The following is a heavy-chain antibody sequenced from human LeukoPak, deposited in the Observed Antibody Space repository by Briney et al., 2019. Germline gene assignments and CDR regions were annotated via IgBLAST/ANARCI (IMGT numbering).Heavy chain of an antibody. D-gene: IGHD3-10*01. CDR3: AKAGVGSYGSGSYYNSAGAFDI. J-gene: IGHJ3*02. Sequence: PGGSLRLSCAASGFTFDDYAMHWVRQAPGKGLEWVSGISWNSGSIGYADSVKGRFTISRDNAKNSLYLQMNSLRAEDTALYYCAKAGVGSYGSGSYYNSAGAFDIWGQGTMVTVSS. CDR2: ISWNSGSI. CDR1: GFTFDDYA. V-gene: IGHV3-9*01.